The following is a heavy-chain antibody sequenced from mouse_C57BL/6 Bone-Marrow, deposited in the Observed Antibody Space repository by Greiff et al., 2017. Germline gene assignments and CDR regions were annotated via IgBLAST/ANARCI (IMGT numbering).Heavy chain of an antibody. Sequence: EVQRVESGGGLVKPGGSLKLSCAASGFTFSDYGMHWVRQAPEKGLEWVAYISRGSSTIYYADTVKGRFTISRDNAKNTLFLQLTSLMSEDTAMYYCARDSTALYYYAMDYWGQGTSVTVSS. CDR2: ISRGSSTI. CDR3: ARDSTALYYYAMDY. V-gene: IGHV5-17*01. D-gene: IGHD1-2*01. J-gene: IGHJ4*01. CDR1: GFTFSDYG.